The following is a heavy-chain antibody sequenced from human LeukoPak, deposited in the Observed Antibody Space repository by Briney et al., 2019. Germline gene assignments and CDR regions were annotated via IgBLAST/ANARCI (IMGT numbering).Heavy chain of an antibody. CDR2: ISGSSSTI. Sequence: GGSLRLSCAASGFIFRSYSMNWVRQAPGKGLEWVSYISGSSSTIYYADSVKGRFTISRDNAKNSLYLQMNSLRAEDTALYYCARARYGSGSYSYYFDYWGQGTLVTVSS. CDR1: GFIFRSYS. CDR3: ARARYGSGSYSYYFDY. J-gene: IGHJ4*02. D-gene: IGHD3-10*01. V-gene: IGHV3-48*01.